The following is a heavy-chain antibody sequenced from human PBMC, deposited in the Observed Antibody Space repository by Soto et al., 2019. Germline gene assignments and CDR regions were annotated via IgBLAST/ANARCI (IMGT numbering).Heavy chain of an antibody. J-gene: IGHJ6*02. Sequence: GGSLRLSCAASGFTFSGSSMHWVRQASGKGLEWVGRIRGKTDTYATAYAAPVRGRFTISRDDSKNTAYLQMNSLKTEDTAVYFCTKRTGAYAMDVWGQGTTVTVS. CDR2: IRGKTDTYAT. CDR3: TKRTGAYAMDV. V-gene: IGHV3-73*01. CDR1: GFTFSGSS. D-gene: IGHD1-1*01.